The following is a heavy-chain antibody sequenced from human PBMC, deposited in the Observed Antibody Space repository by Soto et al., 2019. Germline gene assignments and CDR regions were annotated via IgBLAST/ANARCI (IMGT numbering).Heavy chain of an antibody. J-gene: IGHJ6*02. CDR2: ISYDGSNK. CDR1: GFTFSTYT. V-gene: IGHV3-30*04. D-gene: IGHD5-12*01. Sequence: LRLSCAASGFTFSTYTMYWVRQAPGKGLEWVAAISYDGSNKYYADSVKGRFTISRDNSKNTLYLQMNSLRAEDTAVYYCAKVASSSNTYDYYYYYYGMDVWGQGTTVTVSS. CDR3: AKVASSSNTYDYYYYYYGMDV.